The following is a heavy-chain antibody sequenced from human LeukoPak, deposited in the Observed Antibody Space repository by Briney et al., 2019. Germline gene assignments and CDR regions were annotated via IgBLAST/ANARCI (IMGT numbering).Heavy chain of an antibody. CDR1: GGSISNYY. J-gene: IGHJ4*02. V-gene: IGHV4-4*07. D-gene: IGHD2/OR15-2a*01. CDR2: IYTSGST. Sequence: SETLSLTCIVSGGSISNYYWSWIRQPAGKGLEWIGRIYTSGSTNYNPSLKSRVTMSVDTSKNQFSLKLNSVTAADTAVYYCAGHHPRNTVDFWGQGTLVTVSS. CDR3: AGHHPRNTVDF.